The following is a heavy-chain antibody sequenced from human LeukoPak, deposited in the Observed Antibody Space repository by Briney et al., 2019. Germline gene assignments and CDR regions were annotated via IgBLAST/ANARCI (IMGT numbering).Heavy chain of an antibody. J-gene: IGHJ6*03. Sequence: ASVKVSCKASGYTFTSYAMNWVRQAPGLGLEWMGWINTNTGNPTYAQGFTGRFVFSLDTSVSTAYLQISSLKAEDTAVYYCARASKWYWGHYYYYMDVWGKGTTVTVSS. CDR1: GYTFTSYA. D-gene: IGHD2-21*01. CDR2: INTNTGNP. V-gene: IGHV7-4-1*02. CDR3: ARASKWYWGHYYYYMDV.